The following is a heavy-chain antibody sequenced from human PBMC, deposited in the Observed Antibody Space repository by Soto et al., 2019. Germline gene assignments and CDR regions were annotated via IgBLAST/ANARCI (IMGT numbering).Heavy chain of an antibody. D-gene: IGHD3-22*01. CDR2: IYYSGST. CDR1: GGSISSGDYY. Sequence: PSETLSLTCTVSGGSISSGDYYWSWIRQPPGKGLEWIGYIYYSGSTYYNPSLKSRVTISVDTSKNQFSLKLSSVTAADTAVYYCARFTYDSSGQYYFDYWGQGTLVTVSS. V-gene: IGHV4-30-4*01. J-gene: IGHJ4*02. CDR3: ARFTYDSSGQYYFDY.